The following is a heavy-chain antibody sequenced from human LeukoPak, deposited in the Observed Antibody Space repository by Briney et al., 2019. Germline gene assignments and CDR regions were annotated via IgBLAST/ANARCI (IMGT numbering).Heavy chain of an antibody. CDR3: AKDRGAFFIAVVY. CDR2: ISYDGSNK. D-gene: IGHD6-19*01. CDR1: GFTFGSYG. V-gene: IGHV3-30*18. Sequence: GALRLSCAASGFTFGSYGMHWVRQAPGKGLEWVAVISYDGSNKYYADSVKGRFTISRDNSKNTLYLQMNSLRAEDTAVYYCAKDRGAFFIAVVYWGQGTLVTVSS. J-gene: IGHJ4*02.